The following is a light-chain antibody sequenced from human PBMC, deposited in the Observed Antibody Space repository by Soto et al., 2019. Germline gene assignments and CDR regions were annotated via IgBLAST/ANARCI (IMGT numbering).Light chain of an antibody. J-gene: IGKJ3*01. CDR1: QSVSSN. CDR2: GAS. CDR3: QQYNNWPPIVT. Sequence: EIVMTQSPATLSVSPGERATLSCRASQSVSSNLAWYQQKPGQAPRLLIYGASTRATGIPARFSGSGSGTEFTLTISSLQSEDFAVYYCQQYNNWPPIVTFGPGTTVDIK. V-gene: IGKV3-15*01.